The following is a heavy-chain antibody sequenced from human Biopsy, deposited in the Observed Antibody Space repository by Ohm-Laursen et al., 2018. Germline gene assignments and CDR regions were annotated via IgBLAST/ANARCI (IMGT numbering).Heavy chain of an antibody. CDR3: AIDGNDFLTDYLKIDQ. CDR2: INPKSGGT. D-gene: IGHD3-9*01. CDR1: SYTFTDYN. J-gene: IGHJ4*02. Sequence: SVKVSCNASSYTFTDYNIHWVRQAPGQGLEWMGWINPKSGGTHYLEKFRGRVTMTRDTSISTAYMEVSSLRSDDTAVYYCAIDGNDFLTDYLKIDQWGQGTLVTVSS. V-gene: IGHV1-2*02.